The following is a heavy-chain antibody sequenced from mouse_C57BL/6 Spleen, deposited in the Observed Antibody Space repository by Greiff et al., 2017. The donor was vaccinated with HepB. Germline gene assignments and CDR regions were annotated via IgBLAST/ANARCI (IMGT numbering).Heavy chain of an antibody. V-gene: IGHV1-69*01. Sequence: QVQLQQPGAELVMPGASVKLSCTASGYTFTRYWMHWVKQRPGQGLEWIGEIDPADSYTNYNQKFKGKSTLTVDKSSSPAYMQLSSLTSEDSAVYYCGIHGGYFDVWGTGTTVTVSS. J-gene: IGHJ1*03. CDR3: GIHGGYFDV. CDR1: GYTFTRYW. CDR2: IDPADSYT.